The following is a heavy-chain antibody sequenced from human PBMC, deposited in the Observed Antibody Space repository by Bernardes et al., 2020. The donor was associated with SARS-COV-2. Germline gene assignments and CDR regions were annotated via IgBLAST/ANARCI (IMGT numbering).Heavy chain of an antibody. V-gene: IGHV3-53*01. CDR3: AREVGMSVVRADAFDI. Sequence: GGSLRLSCAVSGFTVSSKYMNWVRQAPGKRLEWVSVIQSGGYTNYADSVKGRFTVSRDTSENTVSLQMNSLRAEDTAVYYCAREVGMSVVRADAFDIWGQGTMVTVSS. D-gene: IGHD2-15*01. J-gene: IGHJ3*02. CDR1: GFTVSSKY. CDR2: IQSGGYT.